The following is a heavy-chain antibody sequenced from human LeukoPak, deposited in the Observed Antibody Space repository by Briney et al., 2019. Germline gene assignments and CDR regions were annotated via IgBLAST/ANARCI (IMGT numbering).Heavy chain of an antibody. V-gene: IGHV3-30*04. CDR1: GFTFSSYA. J-gene: IGHJ4*02. CDR3: ARGSTADY. CDR2: ISYDGSNK. Sequence: PGRSLRLSCAASGFTFSSYAMHWVRQAPGKGLEWVAVISYDGSNKYYADSVKGRFTISRDNSKNTLYLQMNSLRAEDAAVYYCARGSTADYWGQGTLVTVSS. D-gene: IGHD6-6*01.